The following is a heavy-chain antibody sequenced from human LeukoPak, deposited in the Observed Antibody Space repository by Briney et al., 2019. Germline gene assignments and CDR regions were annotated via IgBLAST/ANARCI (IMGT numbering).Heavy chain of an antibody. CDR3: ARDVATGWSDS. CDR2: ISSSGSTT. CDR1: GFSFSDYY. J-gene: IGHJ5*01. D-gene: IGHD1-26*01. V-gene: IGHV3-11*01. Sequence: PGGSLRLSCAASGFSFSDYYMSWIRQAPGKGPEWVSYISSSGSTTYYADSVKGRFTISRDNAKNSLYLQMNSPRAEDTAVYYCARDVATGWSDSWGQGTPVTVSS.